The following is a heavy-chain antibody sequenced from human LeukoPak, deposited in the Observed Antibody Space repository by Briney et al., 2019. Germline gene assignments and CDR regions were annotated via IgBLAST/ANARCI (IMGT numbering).Heavy chain of an antibody. CDR3: ARDQTAALRYFDWLPRSYYMDV. D-gene: IGHD3-9*01. Sequence: SETLSLTCAVYGGSFSGYYWSWIRQPPGKGLEWIGEINHSGSTNYNPSLKSRVTISVDKSKNQFSLKLSSVTAADTAVYYCARDQTAALRYFDWLPRSYYMDVWGKGTTVTVSS. CDR1: GGSFSGYY. J-gene: IGHJ6*03. V-gene: IGHV4-34*01. CDR2: INHSGST.